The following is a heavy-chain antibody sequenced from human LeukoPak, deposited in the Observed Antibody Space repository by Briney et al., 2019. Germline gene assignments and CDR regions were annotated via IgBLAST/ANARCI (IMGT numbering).Heavy chain of an antibody. D-gene: IGHD1-1*01. CDR2: IYPGDSDT. CDR3: AGSAAGTTSPGDY. V-gene: IGHV5-51*01. CDR1: GYSFTSYW. J-gene: IGHJ4*02. Sequence: RGESLKISCKGSGYSFTSYWVGWVRQMPGKGLEWMGIIYPGDSDTRYSPSFQGQVTISADKSISTAYLQWSSLKASDTAMYYCAGSAAGTTSPGDYWGQRTLVTVSS.